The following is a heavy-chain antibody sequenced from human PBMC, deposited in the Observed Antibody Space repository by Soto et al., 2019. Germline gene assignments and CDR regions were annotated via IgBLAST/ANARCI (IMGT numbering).Heavy chain of an antibody. CDR3: ARGQRFSDWFDP. CDR2: IYSSGNT. D-gene: IGHD3-3*01. V-gene: IGHV4-4*07. J-gene: IGHJ5*02. CDR1: GGTVSGYY. Sequence: SETLSLTCSVSGGTVSGYYWTWIRQPAGKGLEWIGRIYSSGNTKYNPSLQSRVTMSLDTSNNQFSLRLTSVTAADTAVYYCARGQRFSDWFDPWGQGTLVTVSS.